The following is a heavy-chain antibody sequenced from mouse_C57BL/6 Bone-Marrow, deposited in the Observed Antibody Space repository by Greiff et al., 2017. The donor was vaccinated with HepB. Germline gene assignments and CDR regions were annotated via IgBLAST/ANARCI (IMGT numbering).Heavy chain of an antibody. Sequence: EVMLVESGGGLVQPGGSLSLSCAASGFTFTDYYMSWVRQPPGKALEWLGFIRNKANGYTTEYSASVKGRFTISRDNSQSNLYLQMNALRAEDSTTYYCARGDYDYGEYAMDYWGQGTSVTVSS. D-gene: IGHD2-4*01. CDR2: IRNKANGYTT. CDR3: ARGDYDYGEYAMDY. J-gene: IGHJ4*01. CDR1: GFTFTDYY. V-gene: IGHV7-3*01.